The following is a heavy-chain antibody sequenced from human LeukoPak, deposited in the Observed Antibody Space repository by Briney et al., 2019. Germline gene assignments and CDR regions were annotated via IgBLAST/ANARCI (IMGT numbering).Heavy chain of an antibody. Sequence: PSETLSLTCAVYGGSFSGYYWSWIRQPPGKGLEWIGEINHSGSTNYNPSLKSRVTISVDTSKNQFSLEPSSVTAADTAVYYCARGTMTTVTYYFDYWGQGTLVTVSS. CDR1: GGSFSGYY. V-gene: IGHV4-34*01. D-gene: IGHD4-17*01. CDR3: ARGTMTTVTYYFDY. J-gene: IGHJ4*02. CDR2: INHSGST.